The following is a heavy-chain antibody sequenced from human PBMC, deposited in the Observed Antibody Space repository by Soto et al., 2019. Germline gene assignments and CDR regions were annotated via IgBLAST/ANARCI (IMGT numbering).Heavy chain of an antibody. CDR2: IIPIFGTA. J-gene: IGHJ6*02. CDR1: GGTFSSYA. CDR3: ARGGRSTAMASYYYGMDV. D-gene: IGHD5-18*01. V-gene: IGHV1-69*13. Sequence: SVKVSCKASGGTFSSYAISWVRQGPGQGLEWMGGIIPIFGTANYAQKFQGRVTITADESTSTAYMELSSLRSEDTAVYYCARGGRSTAMASYYYGMDVWGQGTTVTVSS.